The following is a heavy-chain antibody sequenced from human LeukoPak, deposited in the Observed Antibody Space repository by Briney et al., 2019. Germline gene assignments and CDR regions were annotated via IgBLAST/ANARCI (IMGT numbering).Heavy chain of an antibody. V-gene: IGHV3-23*01. CDR3: ARDSGWYLDY. D-gene: IGHD6-19*01. CDR1: GFTFSSYA. J-gene: IGHJ4*02. CDR2: ISGSGGST. Sequence: PGGSLRLSCAASGFTFSSYAMSWVRQAPGKGLEWVSVISGSGGSTYYADSVKGRFTISRDNSKNTLYLQMNSLRAEDTAVYYCARDSGWYLDYWGQGTLVTVSS.